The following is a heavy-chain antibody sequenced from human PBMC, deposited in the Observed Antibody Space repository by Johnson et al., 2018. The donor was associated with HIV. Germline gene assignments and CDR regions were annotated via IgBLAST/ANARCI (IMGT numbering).Heavy chain of an antibody. Sequence: QVQLVESGGGVVQPGRSLRLSCAASGFTFSSYGMHWVRQAPGKGLEWVALIWDDGSNKNYADSVKGRFTISRDNSKNTLYLQMNSLRAEDTAVYYCAKTRLRFLEWYDAFDIWGQGTMVTVSS. J-gene: IGHJ3*02. CDR1: GFTFSSYG. CDR2: IWDDGSNK. CDR3: AKTRLRFLEWYDAFDI. V-gene: IGHV3-33*06. D-gene: IGHD3-3*01.